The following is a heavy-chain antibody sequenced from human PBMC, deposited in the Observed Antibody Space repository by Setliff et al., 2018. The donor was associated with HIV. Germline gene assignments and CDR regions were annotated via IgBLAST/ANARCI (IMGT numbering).Heavy chain of an antibody. CDR3: ARGFLNWLGFEQEYYGMDV. Sequence: PSETLSLTCTVSGGSISSYYWSWIRQPPGKGLEWIGYIYYSGSTNYNPSLKSRVTISVDTSKNQFSLKLSSVTAADTAVYYCARGFLNWLGFEQEYYGMDVWGQGTTVTVSS. CDR1: GGSISSYY. V-gene: IGHV4-59*01. D-gene: IGHD3-3*01. CDR2: IYYSGST. J-gene: IGHJ6*02.